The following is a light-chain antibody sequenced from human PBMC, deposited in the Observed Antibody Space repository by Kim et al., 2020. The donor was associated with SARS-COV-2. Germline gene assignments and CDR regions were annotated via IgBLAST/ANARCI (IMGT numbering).Light chain of an antibody. CDR3: QQYYTTPHT. Sequence: DIVMTQSPDSLAVSLGERATINCKSSQSLLYSSNNKNCLTWYQQKPGQPPKLLIYWASTRESGVPDRFSGSGSGTDFTLTISSLQAEDVAVYYCQQYYTTPHTFGQGTKLEIK. J-gene: IGKJ2*01. V-gene: IGKV4-1*01. CDR2: WAS. CDR1: QSLLYSSNNKNC.